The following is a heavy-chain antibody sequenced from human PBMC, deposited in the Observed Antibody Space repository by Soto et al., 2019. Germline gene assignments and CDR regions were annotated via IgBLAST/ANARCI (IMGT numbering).Heavy chain of an antibody. Sequence: QVQLVESGGGVVQPGRSLRLSCAASGFTFSTYGMHWVRQAPGKGLEWVAVIWSDGSNKYYGDSVKGRFTISRDNSKNTLYLQMNSLRAEDTAVYYCARGSTGYFYDALDIWGQGTMIAVSS. CDR2: IWSDGSNK. CDR3: ARGSTGYFYDALDI. CDR1: GFTFSTYG. V-gene: IGHV3-33*01. D-gene: IGHD3-9*01. J-gene: IGHJ3*02.